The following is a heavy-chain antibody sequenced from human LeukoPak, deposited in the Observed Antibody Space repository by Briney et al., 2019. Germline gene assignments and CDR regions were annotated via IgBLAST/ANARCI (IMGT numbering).Heavy chain of an antibody. D-gene: IGHD3-10*01. CDR3: ARTGARSSITMVRGPKLAFDI. CDR2: ISYSWTT. J-gene: IGHJ3*02. V-gene: IGHV4-39*07. Sequence: PSETLSLTCTVSGGSISSSGYYGGWIRQPPGKGLEWIASISYSWTTYYNPSLKSRVTISVDTSKNQFSLKLSSVTAADTAVYYCARTGARSSITMVRGPKLAFDIWGQGTMVTVSS. CDR1: GGSISSSGYY.